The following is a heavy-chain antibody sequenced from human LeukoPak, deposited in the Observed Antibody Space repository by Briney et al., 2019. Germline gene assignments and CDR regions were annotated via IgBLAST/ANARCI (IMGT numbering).Heavy chain of an antibody. CDR1: GYTFTSYY. D-gene: IGHD2-2*01. CDR2: INPSGGST. CDR3: ARVGGRGCSSTGCPNWYFDL. J-gene: IGHJ2*01. V-gene: IGHV1-46*01. Sequence: VASVKVSCKASGYTFTSYYMHWVRQAPGQGLEWMGIINPSGGSTSYAQKFQGRVTMTRDTSTSTVYMELSSLRSEDTAVYYCARVGGRGCSSTGCPNWYFDLWGRGTLVTVSS.